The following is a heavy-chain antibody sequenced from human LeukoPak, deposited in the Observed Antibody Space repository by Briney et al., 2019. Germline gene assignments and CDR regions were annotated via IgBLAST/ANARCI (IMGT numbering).Heavy chain of an antibody. CDR1: GDSVSSNSAA. CDR3: ARSTGTTDLDV. J-gene: IGHJ6*02. V-gene: IGHV6-1*01. D-gene: IGHD1-7*01. Sequence: SQTLSLTCAISGDSVSSNSAAWTWIRQSPSRGLEWLGRTYYRSTWYKDYAVSVKSRITINPDTSKNQLSLQLNSVTPEDTAVYYCARSTGTTDLDVWGQGTTVTVSS. CDR2: TYYRSTWYK.